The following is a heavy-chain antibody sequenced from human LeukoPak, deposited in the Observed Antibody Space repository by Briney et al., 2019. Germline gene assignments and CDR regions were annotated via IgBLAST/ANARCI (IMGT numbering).Heavy chain of an antibody. Sequence: ETLSLTCTVSGGSIGSYYWSWIRQPPGKGLEWIGYIYYSGSTNYNPSLKSRVTISVDTSKNQFSLKLSSVTAADTAVYYCARVSDSSSWHEVTFFDYWGQGTLVTVSS. D-gene: IGHD6-13*01. CDR2: IYYSGST. J-gene: IGHJ4*02. CDR1: GGSIGSYY. V-gene: IGHV4-59*01. CDR3: ARVSDSSSWHEVTFFDY.